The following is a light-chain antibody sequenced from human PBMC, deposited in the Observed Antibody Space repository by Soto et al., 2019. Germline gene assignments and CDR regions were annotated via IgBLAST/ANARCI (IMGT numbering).Light chain of an antibody. CDR1: SIDVGSYNF. CDR2: DVA. Sequence: QSALTQPRSVSGSPGQSVTISCTGTSIDVGSYNFVSWHQQHPGKAPKLMIYDVAKRPSGVPDRFSGSKSGNTASLTISGLQAEDEADYYCCTFAGRYSYVFGSGTKV. CDR3: CTFAGRYSYV. J-gene: IGLJ1*01. V-gene: IGLV2-11*01.